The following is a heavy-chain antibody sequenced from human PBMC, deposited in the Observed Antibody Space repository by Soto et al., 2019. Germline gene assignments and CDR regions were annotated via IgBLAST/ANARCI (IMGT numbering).Heavy chain of an antibody. CDR1: GYTFTVXX. D-gene: IGHD1-26*01. Sequence: XKVXCKASGYTFTVXXXXXXRQAPGQXXEXXGWINPKSGGTMYPQKFQGRVTMTWDTXXXXXYMALTRLRSDDTAVYYCARDLAKGGXSAGFDYWGQGTLVTSPQ. CDR3: ARDLAKGGXSAGFDY. J-gene: IGHJ4*02. V-gene: IGHV1-2*02. CDR2: INPKSGGT.